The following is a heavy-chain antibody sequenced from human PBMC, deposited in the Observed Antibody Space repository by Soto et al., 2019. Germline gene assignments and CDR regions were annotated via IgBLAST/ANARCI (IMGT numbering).Heavy chain of an antibody. V-gene: IGHV1-46*04. Sequence: ASVKVSCKASGYIFSSHYMHWVRQAPGQGLEWMGLINPSGTSTIYAQKLQGRLTMTRDPSTSTDYMERSSRGFEDRAVFFFARNISWDYGSGFMDWWFDPGGQGTLVTVSS. CDR1: GYIFSSHY. CDR2: INPSGTST. CDR3: ARNISWDYGSGFMDWWFDP. D-gene: IGHD3-10*01. J-gene: IGHJ5*02.